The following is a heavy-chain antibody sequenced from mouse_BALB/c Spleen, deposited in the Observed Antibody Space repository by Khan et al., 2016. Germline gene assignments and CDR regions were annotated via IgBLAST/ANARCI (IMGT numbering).Heavy chain of an antibody. Sequence: EVELVESGGGLVKPGGSLKLSCAASGFTFSSYAMSWVRQTPEKRLEWVASISSGGSTYYPASVKGRFTISRDNARNILYLQMSSLRSEDTAMYHCARGGNYYFDYWGQGTTLTVSS. J-gene: IGHJ2*01. V-gene: IGHV5-6-5*01. CDR1: GFTFSSYA. CDR2: ISSGGST. CDR3: ARGGNYYFDY. D-gene: IGHD2-1*01.